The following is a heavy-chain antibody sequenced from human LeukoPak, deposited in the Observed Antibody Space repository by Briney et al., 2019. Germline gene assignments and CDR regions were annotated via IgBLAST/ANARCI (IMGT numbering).Heavy chain of an antibody. CDR3: ARDRSGYDFWSGYYLLGQPDLDY. CDR2: ISAYNGNT. CDR1: GYTFTSYG. D-gene: IGHD3-3*01. V-gene: IGHV1-18*01. J-gene: IGHJ4*02. Sequence: ASVKVSCKASGYTFTSYGISWVRQAPGQGLEWMGWISAYNGNTNYAQKLQGRVTMTTDTPTSTAYMELRSLRSDDTAVYYCARDRSGYDFWSGYYLLGQPDLDYWGQGTLVTVSS.